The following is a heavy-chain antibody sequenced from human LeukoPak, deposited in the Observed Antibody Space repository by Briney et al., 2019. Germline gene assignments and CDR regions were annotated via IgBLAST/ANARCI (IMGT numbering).Heavy chain of an antibody. CDR3: AREIRTVAGFDAYDL. V-gene: IGHV3-30*14. J-gene: IGHJ3*01. D-gene: IGHD2-15*01. Sequence: GGSLRLSCAASGFTFSSYAMHWVRQAPGKGLEWVAVISYDGSNKYYADSVKGRFTISREDAKNSLYLQMNSLRAGDTAVYYCAREIRTVAGFDAYDLWGQGTMVTVSS. CDR1: GFTFSSYA. CDR2: ISYDGSNK.